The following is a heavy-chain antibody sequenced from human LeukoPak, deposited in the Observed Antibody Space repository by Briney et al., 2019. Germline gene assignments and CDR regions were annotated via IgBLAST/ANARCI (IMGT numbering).Heavy chain of an antibody. Sequence: PGGSPRLSCAASGFTLSSYSMNWVRQAPGKGLEWVSYISSSSSTIYYADSVKGRFTISRDNAKNSLYLQMNSLRDEDTAVYYCARGTTIYYYDSSGYYPHDYWGQGTLVTVSS. D-gene: IGHD3-22*01. J-gene: IGHJ4*02. CDR3: ARGTTIYYYDSSGYYPHDY. CDR1: GFTLSSYS. V-gene: IGHV3-48*02. CDR2: ISSSSSTI.